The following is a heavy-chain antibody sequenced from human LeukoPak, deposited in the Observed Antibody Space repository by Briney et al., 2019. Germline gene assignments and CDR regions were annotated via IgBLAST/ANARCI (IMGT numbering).Heavy chain of an antibody. J-gene: IGHJ4*02. D-gene: IGHD6-19*01. CDR3: AKDSDTSGWYPDY. CDR2: TSHDGSNQ. Sequence: PGRSLRLACAASGFTFSSYGMHWVRQAPGKGLEWVTLTSHDGSNQYYADAVKGRFTISRDNSKNTLYLQMHSLRAEDTAVYFCAKDSDTSGWYPDYWGQESLVSVSS. V-gene: IGHV3-30*18. CDR1: GFTFSSYG.